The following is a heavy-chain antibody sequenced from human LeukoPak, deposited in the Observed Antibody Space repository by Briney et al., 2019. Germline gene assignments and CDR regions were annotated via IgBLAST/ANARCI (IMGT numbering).Heavy chain of an antibody. Sequence: GASVKVSCKASGGTFSSYAISWVRQAPGQGLEWMGGIIPIFGTANYAQKFQGRVTITADESTSTAYMELSSLRSEDTAVYSCARDPGNCSGGSCYNNWFDPWGQGTLVTVSS. CDR2: IIPIFGTA. D-gene: IGHD2-15*01. V-gene: IGHV1-69*13. CDR1: GGTFSSYA. J-gene: IGHJ5*02. CDR3: ARDPGNCSGGSCYNNWFDP.